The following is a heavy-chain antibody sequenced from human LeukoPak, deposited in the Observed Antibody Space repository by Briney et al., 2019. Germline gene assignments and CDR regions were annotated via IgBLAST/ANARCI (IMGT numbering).Heavy chain of an antibody. V-gene: IGHV3-33*08. CDR3: AREEGGSYYFDY. D-gene: IGHD1-26*01. CDR2: IWYDGSNK. CDR1: GFTFSSYW. J-gene: IGHJ4*02. Sequence: GGSLRLSCAASGFTFSSYWMTWVRQAPGKGLEWVAVIWYDGSNKYYADSVKGRFTISRDNSKNTLYLQMNSLRAEDTAVYYCAREEGGSYYFDYWGQGTLVTVSS.